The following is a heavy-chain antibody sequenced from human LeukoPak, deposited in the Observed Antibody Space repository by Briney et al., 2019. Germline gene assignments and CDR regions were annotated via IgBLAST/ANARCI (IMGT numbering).Heavy chain of an antibody. V-gene: IGHV1-69*05. CDR1: GGTFSSYA. D-gene: IGHD6-19*01. Sequence: ASVKVSCKASGGTFSSYAISWVRQAPGQGLEWMGRIIPIFGTANYAQKFQGRVTITTDESTSTAYMELSSLRSEDTAVYYCARSSGIAVAGPGDYYYYYMDVWGKGTTVTVSS. J-gene: IGHJ6*03. CDR2: IIPIFGTA. CDR3: ARSSGIAVAGPGDYYYYYMDV.